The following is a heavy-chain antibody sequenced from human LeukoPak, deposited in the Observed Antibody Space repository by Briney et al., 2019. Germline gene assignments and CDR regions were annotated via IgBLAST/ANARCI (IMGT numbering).Heavy chain of an antibody. CDR3: AREGPEGSYSP. V-gene: IGHV3-74*01. Sequence: GGSLRLSCAASGFTFSSYWMHWVRQAPGKGLVWVSRINSDGSSTSYADSVKGRFTISRDDAKNTLYLQMNSLRAEDTAVYYCAREGPEGSYSPWGQGTLVTVSS. CDR2: INSDGSST. D-gene: IGHD3-10*01. CDR1: GFTFSSYW. J-gene: IGHJ5*02.